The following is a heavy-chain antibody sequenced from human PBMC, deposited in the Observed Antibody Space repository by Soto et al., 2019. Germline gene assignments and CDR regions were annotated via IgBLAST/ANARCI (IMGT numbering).Heavy chain of an antibody. J-gene: IGHJ5*02. CDR3: TRTHGELRGSGTNEP. D-gene: IGHD3-10*01. CDR2: ISNYNGNT. CDR1: GYTFTAYG. V-gene: IGHV1-18*01. Sequence: QVQLVQSGSEMKKPGASVKVSCKASGYTFTAYGINWVRQAPGQGLEWMGWISNYNGNTNYAQRFQGRVIMTTDTHTTTSDTELRSLRSDDTAVYYCTRTHGELRGSGTNEPWGQGTLVTVSS.